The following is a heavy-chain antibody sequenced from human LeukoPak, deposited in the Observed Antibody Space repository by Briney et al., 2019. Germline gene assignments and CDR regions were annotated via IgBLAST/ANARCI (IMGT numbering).Heavy chain of an antibody. J-gene: IGHJ4*02. D-gene: IGHD1-14*01. Sequence: PGGSLRLSCKGSGFTFGDFAVGWVRQAPGKGLEWVGFIRSKAYGGTAEYAASVKGRFTISRDDSKSIAYLQMNSLKTEDTAVYYCTKGANPNYYFDYWGQGTLVTVSS. CDR3: TKGANPNYYFDY. V-gene: IGHV3-49*04. CDR1: GFTFGDFA. CDR2: IRSKAYGGTA.